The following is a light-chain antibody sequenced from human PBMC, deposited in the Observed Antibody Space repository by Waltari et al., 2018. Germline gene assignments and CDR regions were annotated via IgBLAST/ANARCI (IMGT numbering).Light chain of an antibody. CDR3: SSYAGTYSWV. CDR2: DVT. Sequence: QSALTQPRSVSGSLGQSVTISCTGTSSDVGGYNYVSWYQQHPGKAPKLLIFDVTRRPSGVPDRCSGSKSGNPASLTISGLQADDETDYYCSSYAGTYSWVFGGGTKLTVL. CDR1: SSDVGGYNY. V-gene: IGLV2-11*01. J-gene: IGLJ3*02.